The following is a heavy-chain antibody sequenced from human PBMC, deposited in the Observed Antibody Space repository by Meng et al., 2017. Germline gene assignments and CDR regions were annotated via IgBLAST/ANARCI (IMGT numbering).Heavy chain of an antibody. CDR2: IYWDDDK. J-gene: IGHJ4*02. CDR1: GLSLSVRGVG. V-gene: IGHV2-5*02. Sequence: QITLKVSGPPLVKPTQTLTLTCSLPGLSLSVRGVGVAWIRQPPGKALEWLALIYWDDDKRYSPSLKTRVTITKDTSKNQVVLTMTNMDPVDTGTYYCAHSPYDETSGVFYFDYWGQGTLVTVSS. D-gene: IGHD3-22*01. CDR3: AHSPYDETSGVFYFDY.